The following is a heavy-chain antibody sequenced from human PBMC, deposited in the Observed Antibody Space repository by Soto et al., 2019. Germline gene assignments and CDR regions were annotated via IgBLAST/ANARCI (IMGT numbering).Heavy chain of an antibody. CDR3: ARHETLNGDYED. V-gene: IGHV4-59*08. J-gene: IGHJ4*02. CDR2: THYSGST. CDR1: GGSISSYY. Sequence: PSETLSLTCTVSGGSISSYYWSWIRQPPGKGLEWIGYTHYSGSTNYNPSLKSRVTISVDTSKNQFSLKLSSVTAADTAVYYCARHETLNGDYEDWGQGTLVTVSS. D-gene: IGHD4-17*01.